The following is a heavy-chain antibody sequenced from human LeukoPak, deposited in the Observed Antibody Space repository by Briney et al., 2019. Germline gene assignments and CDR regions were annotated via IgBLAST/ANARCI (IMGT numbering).Heavy chain of an antibody. CDR3: ARAPAEIGGYYPEYFRH. Sequence: GGSLRLSCAASGFTFSMYWMHWVRQAPGKGLLWVSRIKSDGSTNYADSVKGRFTISRDNAKNTVSLQMNSLRAEDTGVYYCARAPAEIGGYYPEYFRHWGQGTLVTVSS. V-gene: IGHV3-74*01. CDR2: IKSDGST. J-gene: IGHJ1*01. D-gene: IGHD3-22*01. CDR1: GFTFSMYW.